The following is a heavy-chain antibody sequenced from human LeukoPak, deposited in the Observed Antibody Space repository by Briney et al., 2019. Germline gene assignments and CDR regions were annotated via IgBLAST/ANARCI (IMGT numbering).Heavy chain of an antibody. CDR2: INPNSGGT. CDR1: GGTFSSYA. J-gene: IGHJ4*02. CDR3: AFSAGRDLGYCSGGSCPFDY. Sequence: GSSVKVSCKASGGTFSSYAISWVRQAPGQGLEWMGRINPNSGGTNYAQKFQGRVTMTRDTSISAAYMELSRLRSDDTAVYYCAFSAGRDLGYCSGGSCPFDYWGQGTLVTVSS. D-gene: IGHD2-15*01. V-gene: IGHV1-2*06.